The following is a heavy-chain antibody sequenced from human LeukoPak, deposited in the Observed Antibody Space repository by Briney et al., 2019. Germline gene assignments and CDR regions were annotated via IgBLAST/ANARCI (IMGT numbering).Heavy chain of an antibody. J-gene: IGHJ4*02. CDR2: IYTSGST. Sequence: PSETLSLTCTVSGGSISSGSYYWGWIRQPAGKGLEWIGRIYTSGSTNYNPSLKSRVTISVDTSKNQFSLKLSSVTAADTAVYYCAGGGLSGWLLREYYFDYWGQGTLVTVSS. D-gene: IGHD3-22*01. CDR3: AGGGLSGWLLREYYFDY. V-gene: IGHV4-61*02. CDR1: GGSISSGSYY.